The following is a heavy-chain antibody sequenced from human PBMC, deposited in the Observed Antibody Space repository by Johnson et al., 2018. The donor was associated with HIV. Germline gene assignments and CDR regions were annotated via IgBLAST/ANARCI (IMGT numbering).Heavy chain of an antibody. J-gene: IGHJ3*02. CDR3: ARGSPYYNFWRGYVDAFDI. Sequence: QVQLVESGGGVVQPGRSLRLSCAASGFTFSSYAMHWVRQAPGKGLEWVAVISYDGSKKYYADSVKGRLTISRDNSKNMLYLQKNSLRAEDTAVYYCARGSPYYNFWRGYVDAFDIWGQGTMVTVSS. D-gene: IGHD3-3*01. V-gene: IGHV3-30-3*01. CDR2: ISYDGSKK. CDR1: GFTFSSYA.